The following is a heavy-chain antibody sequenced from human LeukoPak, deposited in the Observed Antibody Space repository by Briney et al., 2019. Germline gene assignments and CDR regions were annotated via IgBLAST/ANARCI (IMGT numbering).Heavy chain of an antibody. Sequence: SQTLSLTCTVSGGSISSGDYYWSWIRQPPGKGLEWIGYIYYSGSTYYNPSLKSRVTISVDTSKNQFSLKLSSVTAADTAVYYCPGGGGANGNNTYGMDVWGQGTTVTFSS. CDR3: PGGGGANGNNTYGMDV. J-gene: IGHJ6*02. D-gene: IGHD3-16*01. CDR1: GGSISSGDYY. CDR2: IYYSGST. V-gene: IGHV4-30-4*01.